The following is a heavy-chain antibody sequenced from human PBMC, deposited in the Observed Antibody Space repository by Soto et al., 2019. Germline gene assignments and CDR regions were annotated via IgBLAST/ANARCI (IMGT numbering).Heavy chain of an antibody. CDR1: GFTFSDYG. CDR3: AKLPVRKLSGGSYGFDY. J-gene: IGHJ4*02. CDR2: ISYDGSNR. D-gene: IGHD5-18*01. V-gene: IGHV3-30*18. Sequence: GGSLRLSCAASGFTFSDYGMHWVRQAPGKGLEWVALISYDGSNRYYADSVKGRFTISRDISKNTLYLQMNNLRTEDTAVYYCAKLPVRKLSGGSYGFDYWGQGTLVTVSS.